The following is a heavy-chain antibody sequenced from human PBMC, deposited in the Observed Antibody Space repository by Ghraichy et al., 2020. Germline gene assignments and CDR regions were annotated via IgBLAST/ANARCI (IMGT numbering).Heavy chain of an antibody. V-gene: IGHV3-7*03. CDR3: ARGVVVPAAILAY. Sequence: GGSLRLSCAASGFTFSSYWMSWVRQAPGKGLEWVANRKQDGSEKYYVDSVKGRFTISRDNAKNSLYLQMNSLRAEDTAVYYCARGVVVPAAILAYWGQGTLVTVSS. D-gene: IGHD2-2*02. CDR1: GFTFSSYW. CDR2: RKQDGSEK. J-gene: IGHJ4*02.